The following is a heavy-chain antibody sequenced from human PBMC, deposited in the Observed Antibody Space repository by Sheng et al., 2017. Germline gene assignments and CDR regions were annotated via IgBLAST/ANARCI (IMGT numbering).Heavy chain of an antibody. J-gene: IGHJ3*01. V-gene: IGHV4-39*07. CDR1: GGYIRSSSHY. CDR2: SIIVGGT. CDR3: ARGIHGDAGGAFDF. Sequence: QLQLQESGPGLVKPSETLSLTCTVSGGYIRSSSHYWGWIRLPPGRGWSGLALSIIVGGTYYNPSLQSRVTISVDTSKNQFSLKLNSVTAADTAVYYCARGIHGDAGGAFDFWGQGTTVTVSS. D-gene: IGHD3-10*01.